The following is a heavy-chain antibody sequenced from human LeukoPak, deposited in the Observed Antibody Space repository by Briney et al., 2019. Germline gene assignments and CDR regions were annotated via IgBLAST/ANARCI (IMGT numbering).Heavy chain of an antibody. J-gene: IGHJ5*02. CDR2: INHSGST. CDR3: ARGDRFDP. CDR1: GGSFSGYY. Sequence: SETLSLTCAVYGGSFSGYYWSWIRQPPGKGLEWIGGINHSGSTNYNPSLKSRVTISVDTSKNQFSLKLSSVTAADTAVYYCARGDRFDPWGQGTLVTVSS. V-gene: IGHV4-34*01.